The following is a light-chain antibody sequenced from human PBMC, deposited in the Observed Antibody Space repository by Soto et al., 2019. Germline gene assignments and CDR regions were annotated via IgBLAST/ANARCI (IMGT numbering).Light chain of an antibody. CDR3: QQYGSSPQT. CDR1: QSVAANY. CDR2: GSF. J-gene: IGKJ1*01. Sequence: EVVLSQSPGTLSLSNGERATLSCRASQSVAANYLAWYQQKPGQAPRLLIVGSFARATGIPARFSGSGSGTDFTLTISRLEPEDFTVYYCQQYGSSPQTFGHVTKVDVK. V-gene: IGKV3-20*01.